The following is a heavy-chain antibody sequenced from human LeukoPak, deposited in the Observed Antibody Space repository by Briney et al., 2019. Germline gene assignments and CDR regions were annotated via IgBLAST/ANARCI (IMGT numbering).Heavy chain of an antibody. V-gene: IGHV4-39*07. Sequence: SETLSLTCTVSGDYISSSTYYWGWIRQPPGKGLEWIGSIYYSGSTYYNPSLKSRVTISVDTSKNQFSLKLSSVTAADTAVYYCARDPHSELWFGEFPDWGQGTLVTVSS. D-gene: IGHD3-10*01. CDR3: ARDPHSELWFGEFPD. J-gene: IGHJ4*02. CDR1: GDYISSSTYY. CDR2: IYYSGST.